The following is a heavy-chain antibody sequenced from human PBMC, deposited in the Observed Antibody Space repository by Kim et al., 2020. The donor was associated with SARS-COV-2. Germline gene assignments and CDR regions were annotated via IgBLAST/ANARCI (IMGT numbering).Heavy chain of an antibody. V-gene: IGHV4-34*01. J-gene: IGHJ4*01. CDR3: ATAGRQSLGRRVFYYFDY. CDR1: GGSFSGYY. D-gene: IGHD6-19*01. Sequence: SETLSLTCAVYGGSFSGYYWSWIRHPPGKGLEWIGEINHSLSTNYNPSLKSRITISVDTSNNQFSLKLSSVTAADTAVYYCATAGRQSLGRRVFYYFDY. CDR2: INHSLST.